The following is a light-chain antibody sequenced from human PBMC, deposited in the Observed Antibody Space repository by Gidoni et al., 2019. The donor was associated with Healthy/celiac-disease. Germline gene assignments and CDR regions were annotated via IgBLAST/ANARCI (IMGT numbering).Light chain of an antibody. CDR2: DAS. V-gene: IGKV3-11*01. CDR1: QSVIRY. CDR3: QQRSNWPST. Sequence: EIVLTQSPATLSLSPGERATLSCRASQSVIRYVAWYQQKPGQAPRLLIYDASNRATGIPARFSGSGSGTDFTLTISSLEPEDFAVYYCQQRSNWPSTFGQGTKVEIK. J-gene: IGKJ1*01.